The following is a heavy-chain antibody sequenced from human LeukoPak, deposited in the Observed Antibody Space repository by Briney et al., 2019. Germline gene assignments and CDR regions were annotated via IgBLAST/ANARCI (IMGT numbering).Heavy chain of an antibody. CDR1: GGSISSGGYY. Sequence: SETLSLTCTVSGGSISSGGYYWSWIRQHPGKGLEWIGYIYYSGSTYYNPSLKSRVTISVDTSKNQFSLKLSSVTAADTAVYYCARTPRGAFDIWGQGTMVTVSS. CDR3: ARTPRGAFDI. D-gene: IGHD3-10*01. J-gene: IGHJ3*02. CDR2: IYYSGST. V-gene: IGHV4-31*03.